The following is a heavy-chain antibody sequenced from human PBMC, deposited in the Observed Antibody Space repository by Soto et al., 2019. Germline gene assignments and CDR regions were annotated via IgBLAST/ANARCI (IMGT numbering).Heavy chain of an antibody. D-gene: IGHD1-1*01. CDR2: INESGST. Sequence: QVQLQQWGAGLVKPSETLSLSCAVYGQSFSGHSWAWIRQPPGKGLEWIGEINESGSTYYNPSLKRRVHISTDTSKNQFSLELSSVSAADTAAYFCARGSGIVALPGELEDVKYDYWGQGTLVNVSS. J-gene: IGHJ4*02. CDR3: ARGSGIVALPGELEDVKYDY. V-gene: IGHV4-34*01. CDR1: GQSFSGHS.